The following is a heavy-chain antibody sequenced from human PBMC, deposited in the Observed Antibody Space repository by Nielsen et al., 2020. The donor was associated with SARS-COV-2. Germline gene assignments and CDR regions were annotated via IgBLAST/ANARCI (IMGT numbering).Heavy chain of an antibody. D-gene: IGHD6-19*01. Sequence: GESLKISCAASGFTFSSYGMHWVRQAPGKGLEWVAVISYDGSNKYYADSVKGRFTISRDNSKNTLYLQMNSLRAEDTAVYYCARDRIRAVAGTSHGMDVWGQGTTVTVSS. V-gene: IGHV3-30*19. CDR2: ISYDGSNK. J-gene: IGHJ6*02. CDR1: GFTFSSYG. CDR3: ARDRIRAVAGTSHGMDV.